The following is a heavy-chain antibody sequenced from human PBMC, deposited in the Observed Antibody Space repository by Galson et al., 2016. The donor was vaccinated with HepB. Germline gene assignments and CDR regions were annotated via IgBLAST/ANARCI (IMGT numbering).Heavy chain of an antibody. Sequence: SVKVSCKASGDTFSTYVISWVRQAPGQGLEWMGWISAYNGNTIYAENLQGRVTMTTDTSTSTAYMELRSLRADDTAVYYCARDTYHYAGSGYFLDHWGQGTLVTVSS. CDR2: ISAYNGNT. CDR3: ARDTYHYAGSGYFLDH. V-gene: IGHV1-18*01. CDR1: GDTFSTYV. J-gene: IGHJ4*02. D-gene: IGHD3-22*01.